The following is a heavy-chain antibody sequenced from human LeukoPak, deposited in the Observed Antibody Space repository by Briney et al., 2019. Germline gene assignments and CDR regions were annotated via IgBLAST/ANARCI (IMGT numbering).Heavy chain of an antibody. D-gene: IGHD4-17*01. CDR2: ISWNSGSI. J-gene: IGHJ4*02. V-gene: IGHV3-9*01. CDR1: GFTFDDYA. CDR3: AKDAVTVTT. Sequence: GGSLRLSCAASGFTFDDYAMQWVRQAPGKGLEWVSGISWNSGSIGYADSVKGRFTISRDNAKNSLYLQMNSLRAEDTALYYCAKDAVTVTTWGQGTLVTVSS.